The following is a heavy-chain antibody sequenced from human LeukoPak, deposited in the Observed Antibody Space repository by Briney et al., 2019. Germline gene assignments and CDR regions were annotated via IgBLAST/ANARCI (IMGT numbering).Heavy chain of an antibody. CDR2: IRSTSSNT. CDR3: ARVEIAGAGDFWYFNL. CDR1: GFRFSNYC. V-gene: IGHV3-21*01. J-gene: IGHJ2*01. D-gene: IGHD6-13*01. Sequence: GGSLRLSCAASGFRFSNYCMTWGRQAPGKGLGWGSSIRSTSSNTYYADSVRGRFTISRDNAKNSLYLQMNSLRAEDTAVYYCARVEIAGAGDFWYFNLWGRGTQVTFSS.